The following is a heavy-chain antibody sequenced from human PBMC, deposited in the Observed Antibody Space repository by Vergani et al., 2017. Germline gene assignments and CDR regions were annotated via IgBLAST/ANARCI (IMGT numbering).Heavy chain of an antibody. V-gene: IGHV3-48*04. Sequence: EVQLVESGGGLVQPGGSLRLSCAASGFTFSSYSMNWVRQAPGKGLEWVSYISSSSSTIYYEDSVKGRFTISRDNAKNSLYLQMNSLRAEDTAVYYCARAQEAYYDFWSGYIFDYWGQGTLVTVSS. CDR3: ARAQEAYYDFWSGYIFDY. CDR2: ISSSSSTI. CDR1: GFTFSSYS. J-gene: IGHJ4*02. D-gene: IGHD3-3*01.